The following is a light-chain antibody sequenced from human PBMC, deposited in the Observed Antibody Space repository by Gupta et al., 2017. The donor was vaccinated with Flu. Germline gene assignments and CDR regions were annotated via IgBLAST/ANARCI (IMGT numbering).Light chain of an antibody. CDR1: QSVTRSF. CDR2: GAS. J-gene: IGKJ4*01. V-gene: IGKV3-20*01. Sequence: EIVFTQSPGTLSLSPGEGATLSCMASQSVTRSFLAWYQQKPGQAPRLLIYGASTRATGIPDRFSGSGSGSDFTLTISRLGPEEFAVYYCQQDCYSPVTFGGGTKVDIK. CDR3: QQDCYSPVT.